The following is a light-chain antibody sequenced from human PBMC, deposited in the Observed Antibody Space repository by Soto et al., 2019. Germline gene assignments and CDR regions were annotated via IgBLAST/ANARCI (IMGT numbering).Light chain of an antibody. V-gene: IGKV3-15*01. Sequence: EIVLTQSPATLSVSPGETATLSCRASQSVSSSLAWYPQTHCRAPRLLIYGASNRATDIPTKFSGSGSGTEFTLTISSLQSEDFAVYYCRQYNNGPPLPFGGGTKVQI. CDR2: GAS. CDR1: QSVSSS. CDR3: RQYNNGPPLP. J-gene: IGKJ4*01.